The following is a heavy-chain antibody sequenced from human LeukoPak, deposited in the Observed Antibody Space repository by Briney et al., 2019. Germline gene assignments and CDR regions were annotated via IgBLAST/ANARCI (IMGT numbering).Heavy chain of an antibody. V-gene: IGHV1-2*02. CDR2: INPNSGGT. Sequence: ASVKVSCKASGYTFTGYYMHRVRQAPGQGLEWMGWINPNSGGTNYAQKFQGRVTMTRDTSISTAYMELSRLRSDDTAVYYCARDAPLGYCSSTSCYKIGWFDPWGQGTLVTVSS. CDR1: GYTFTGYY. CDR3: ARDAPLGYCSSTSCYKIGWFDP. D-gene: IGHD2-2*02. J-gene: IGHJ5*02.